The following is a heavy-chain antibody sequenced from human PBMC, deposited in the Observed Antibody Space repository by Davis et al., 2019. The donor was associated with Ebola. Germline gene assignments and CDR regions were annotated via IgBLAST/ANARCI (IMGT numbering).Heavy chain of an antibody. CDR2: INPNSGGT. CDR3: ARAPTYYYDSSGYYSNWFDP. V-gene: IGHV1-2*02. Sequence: ASVKVSCKASGYTFTEYTMHWVRQAPGQGLEWMGWINPNSGGTNYAQKFQGRVTMTRDTSISTAYMELSRLRSDDTAVYYCARAPTYYYDSSGYYSNWFDPWGQGTLVTVSS. CDR1: GYTFTEYT. J-gene: IGHJ5*02. D-gene: IGHD3-22*01.